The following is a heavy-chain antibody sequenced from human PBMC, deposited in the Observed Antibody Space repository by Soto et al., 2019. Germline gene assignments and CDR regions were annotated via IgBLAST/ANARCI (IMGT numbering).Heavy chain of an antibody. V-gene: IGHV3-30*04. J-gene: IGHJ6*02. CDR3: ARFYYDSSGYLPSPYYYYYGMDV. CDR2: ISTDAMNK. CDR1: GVTLSDSV. Sequence: PGGSLRLSCAVSGVTLSDSVIHWVRQAPGRGPEWVTLISTDAMNKVYADPVKGRFTISRDNAKNSLYLQMNSLRAEDTAVYYCARFYYDSSGYLPSPYYYYYGMDVWGQGTTVTVSS. D-gene: IGHD3-22*01.